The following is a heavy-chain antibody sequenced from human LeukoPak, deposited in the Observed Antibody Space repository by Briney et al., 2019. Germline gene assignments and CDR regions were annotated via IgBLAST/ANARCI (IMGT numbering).Heavy chain of an antibody. D-gene: IGHD5-18*01. Sequence: GGSLRLSCAASGFTFSSYAMSWVRQAPGKGLEWVSAMCGSGVSTYYADSVQGRFTISRDNSKNTLFLQMNSLRAEDTAVYYCASRGYSYGTYLPFEFWGQGTLVTVSS. CDR2: MCGSGVST. CDR1: GFTFSSYA. V-gene: IGHV3-23*01. CDR3: ASRGYSYGTYLPFEF. J-gene: IGHJ4*02.